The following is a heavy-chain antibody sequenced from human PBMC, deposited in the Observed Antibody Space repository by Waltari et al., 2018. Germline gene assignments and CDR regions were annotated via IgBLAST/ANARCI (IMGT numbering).Heavy chain of an antibody. CDR3: VRGYPDIVATISDY. J-gene: IGHJ4*02. CDR2: FYKSGTT. Sequence: QLQLQESGPGLVKPSETLSLTCTVPRSPIRNNHYYWGWVRQPPGKGLEWIGSFYKSGTTYYNPSLKSRVTISVDTSNNQFSLKLNSVTAADTAVYYCVRGYPDIVATISDYWGQGTLVIVSS. V-gene: IGHV4-39*07. D-gene: IGHD5-12*01. CDR1: RSPIRNNHYY.